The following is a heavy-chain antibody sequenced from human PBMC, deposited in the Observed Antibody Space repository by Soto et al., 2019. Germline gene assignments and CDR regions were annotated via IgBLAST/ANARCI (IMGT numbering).Heavy chain of an antibody. CDR1: GDPVSTNY. Sequence: QVQLQESGPGLVKPSETLSLTCTVSGDPVSTNYWTWIRQSPGKGLEWIGHIYHRGAATYNPSLQSRVSMSVDTSTNQFSLTLDSVTAADTAVYFCARSNSDWYHDYWGQGTLVTVSS. J-gene: IGHJ4*02. CDR2: IYHRGAA. D-gene: IGHD6-19*01. CDR3: ARSNSDWYHDY. V-gene: IGHV4-59*08.